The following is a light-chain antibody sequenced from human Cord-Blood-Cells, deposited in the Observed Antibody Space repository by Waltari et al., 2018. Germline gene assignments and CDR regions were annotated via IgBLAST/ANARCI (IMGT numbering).Light chain of an antibody. CDR1: SSDVGGYNY. Sequence: QSALTQPASVSGSPGQSITISCTGTSSDVGGYNYVSWYQQHPGKAPKLMIYDVSNRPSGVSNLFSGSKSGNSASLTISGLQAEDEADYHCSSYTSSSTQVFGTGTKVTVL. V-gene: IGLV2-14*01. CDR3: SSYTSSSTQV. J-gene: IGLJ1*01. CDR2: DVS.